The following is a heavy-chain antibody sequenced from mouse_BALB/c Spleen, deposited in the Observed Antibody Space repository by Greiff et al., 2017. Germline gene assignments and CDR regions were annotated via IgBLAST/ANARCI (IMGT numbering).Heavy chain of an antibody. CDR2: INPYNDGT. J-gene: IGHJ1*01. D-gene: IGHD2-3*01. CDR3: ARGRDGYYGYFDV. CDR1: GYTFTSYV. Sequence: EVQLQQSGPELVKPGASVKMSCKASGYTFTSYVMHWVKQKPGQGLEWIGYINPYNDGTKYNEKFKGKATLTSDKSSSTAYMELSSLTSEDSAVYYCARGRDGYYGYFDVWGAGTTVTVSS. V-gene: IGHV1-14*01.